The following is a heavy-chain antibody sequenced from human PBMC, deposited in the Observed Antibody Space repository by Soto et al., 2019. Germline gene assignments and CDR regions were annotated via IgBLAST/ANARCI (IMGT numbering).Heavy chain of an antibody. D-gene: IGHD5-12*01. J-gene: IGHJ5*02. V-gene: IGHV6-1*01. CDR2: TYFRSKWYN. Sequence: SQTLSLTCVISGDSVSSNNASWNWIRQSPSRGLEWLGRTYFRSKWYNDYAVSVKSRIIINPDTSNNQFSLQLNSVTPEDTAVYFCAKGDNLGPKTGYASDPWGQGIMVTVSS. CDR1: GDSVSSNNAS. CDR3: AKGDNLGPKTGYASDP.